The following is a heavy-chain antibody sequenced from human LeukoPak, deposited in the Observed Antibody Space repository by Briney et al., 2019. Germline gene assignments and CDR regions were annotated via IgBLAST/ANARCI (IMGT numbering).Heavy chain of an antibody. CDR2: INHSGST. D-gene: IGHD2-8*01. J-gene: IGHJ5*02. V-gene: IGHV4-34*01. CDR1: GGSFSGYY. CDR3: ARGNIVLMVYAMDWFDP. Sequence: SETLSLTCAVYGGSFSGYYWSWIRQPPGKGLEWIGEINHSGSTNYNPSLKSRVTILVDTSKNQFSLKLSSVTAADTAVYYCARGNIVLMVYAMDWFDPWGLGTLVTVSS.